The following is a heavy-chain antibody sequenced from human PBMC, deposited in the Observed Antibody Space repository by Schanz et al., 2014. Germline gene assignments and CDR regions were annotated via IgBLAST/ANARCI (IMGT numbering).Heavy chain of an antibody. CDR1: GYTFSFTSYN. V-gene: IGHV1-46*01. CDR2: IVPIAGIT. D-gene: IGHD4-17*01. Sequence: QVQVEQSGPEVKKPGASVTVSCQASGYTFSFTSYNVHWVRQAPGQGLEWMGRIVPIAGITNYAQRFQGRVTITADKSSDTAYMELSSLRSEDTAVYYCARGYGDSPTDCWGQGTLVTVSS. J-gene: IGHJ4*02. CDR3: ARGYGDSPTDC.